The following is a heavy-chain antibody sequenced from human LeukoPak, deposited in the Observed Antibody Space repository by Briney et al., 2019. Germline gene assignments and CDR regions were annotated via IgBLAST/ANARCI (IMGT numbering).Heavy chain of an antibody. J-gene: IGHJ3*02. CDR2: IYTSGST. D-gene: IGHD6-13*01. Sequence: PSETLSLTCSVSGGSISRSGYFWGWIRQPAGKGLEWIGRIYTSGSTNYNPSLKSRVTMSVDTSKNQFSLKLSSVTAADTAVYYCARGGQLVDAFDIWGQGTMVTVSS. CDR1: GGSISRSGYF. V-gene: IGHV4-61*02. CDR3: ARGGQLVDAFDI.